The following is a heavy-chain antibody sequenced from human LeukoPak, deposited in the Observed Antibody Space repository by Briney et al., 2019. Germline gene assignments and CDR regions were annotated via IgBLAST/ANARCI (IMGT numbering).Heavy chain of an antibody. V-gene: IGHV4-59*01. J-gene: IGHJ4*02. D-gene: IGHD3-9*01. Sequence: SETLSLTCTVSGGSISSYHWSWIRQPPGKGLEWIGYIYYSGSTNYNPSLKSRVTISVDTSKNQFSLKLSSVTAADTAVYYCARWHHWFYYFDYWGQGTLVTVSS. CDR2: IYYSGST. CDR3: ARWHHWFYYFDY. CDR1: GGSISSYH.